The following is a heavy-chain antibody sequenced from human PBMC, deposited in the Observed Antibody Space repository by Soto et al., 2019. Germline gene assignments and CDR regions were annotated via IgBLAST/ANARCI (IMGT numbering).Heavy chain of an antibody. CDR3: ARHRNAGWFDP. J-gene: IGHJ5*02. V-gene: IGHV3-15*01. Sequence: PGGSLRLSCAASGFTFSNAWMSWVRQAPGKGLEWVGRIKSKTDGGTTDYAAPVKGRFTISRDDSKNTLYLQMNSLKTEDTAIYYCARHRNAGWFDPWGQGTPVTVSS. CDR1: GFTFSNAW. CDR2: IKSKTDGGTT.